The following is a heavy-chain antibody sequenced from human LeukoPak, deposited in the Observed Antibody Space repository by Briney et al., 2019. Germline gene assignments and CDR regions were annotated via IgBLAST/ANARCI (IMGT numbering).Heavy chain of an antibody. CDR1: GGSFSGYY. D-gene: IGHD2-15*01. Sequence: PSETLSLTCAVYGGSFSGYYWSWIRQPPGKGLEWIGEINHSGSTNYNPSLKSRVTISVDTSKNQFSLKLSSVTAADTAVYYCAGDGGGYCSGGSCYFDSSWFDPWGQGTLVTVSS. J-gene: IGHJ5*02. CDR2: INHSGST. CDR3: AGDGGGYCSGGSCYFDSSWFDP. V-gene: IGHV4-34*01.